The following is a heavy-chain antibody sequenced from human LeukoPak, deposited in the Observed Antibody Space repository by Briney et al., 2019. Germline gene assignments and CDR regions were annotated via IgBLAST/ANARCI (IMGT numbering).Heavy chain of an antibody. Sequence: SETLSFTCAVYGGSFSGYYWSWIRQPPGKGLEWTGEINHSGSTNYNPSLKSRVTISEDTSKNQFSLKLSSVTAADTAVYYCAIWFGDFDYWGQGTLVTVSS. CDR1: GGSFSGYY. J-gene: IGHJ4*02. V-gene: IGHV4-34*01. CDR2: INHSGST. CDR3: AIWFGDFDY. D-gene: IGHD3-10*01.